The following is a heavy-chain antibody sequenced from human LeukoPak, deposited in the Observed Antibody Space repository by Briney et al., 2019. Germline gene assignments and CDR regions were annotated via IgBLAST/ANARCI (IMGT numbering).Heavy chain of an antibody. CDR1: GYTFTSYG. V-gene: IGHV1-18*01. CDR2: VSGYNGNT. J-gene: IGHJ4*02. D-gene: IGHD1-7*01. Sequence: ASVKVSCKPSGYTFTSYGVSWVRQAPGQGLEWLGWVSGYNGNTKYAQNLQGRVTVTTDTSTTTAYMDLRSLRSDDSAVYYCARDWNYVPDYWGQGTLVIVSS. CDR3: ARDWNYVPDY.